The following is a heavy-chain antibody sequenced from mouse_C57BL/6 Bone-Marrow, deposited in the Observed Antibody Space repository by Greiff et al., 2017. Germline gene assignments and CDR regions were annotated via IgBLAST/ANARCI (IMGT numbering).Heavy chain of an antibody. CDR2: IRNKANGYTT. CDR3: ARCITTVVAMDY. CDR1: GFTFTDYY. Sequence: EVKLMESGGGLVQPGGSLSLSCAASGFTFTDYYMSWVRQPPGKALEWLGFIRNKANGYTTEYSASVKGRFTISRDNSQSILYLQMNALRAEDSATYYCARCITTVVAMDYWGQGTSVTVSS. V-gene: IGHV7-3*01. D-gene: IGHD1-1*01. J-gene: IGHJ4*01.